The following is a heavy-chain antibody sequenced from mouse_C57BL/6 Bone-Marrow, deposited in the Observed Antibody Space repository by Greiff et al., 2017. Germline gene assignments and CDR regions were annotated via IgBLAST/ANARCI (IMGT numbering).Heavy chain of an antibody. Sequence: VQLQQPGAELVKPGASVKMSCKASGYTFTSYWITWVKRRPGQGLEWIGDIYPTSGRTNYKEKFKSKAILTVDPSSNTAYMQLSSLTSEDSAVFYCARSGPLGRSFDYWGQGTTLTVSS. D-gene: IGHD4-1*01. CDR1: GYTFTSYW. CDR3: ARSGPLGRSFDY. CDR2: IYPTSGRT. V-gene: IGHV1-55*01. J-gene: IGHJ2*01.